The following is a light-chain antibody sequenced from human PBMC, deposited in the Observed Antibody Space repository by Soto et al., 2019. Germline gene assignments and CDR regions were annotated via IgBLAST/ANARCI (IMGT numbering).Light chain of an antibody. J-gene: IGKJ2*01. CDR2: GSS. V-gene: IGKV3-20*01. CDR3: QQYGSSPPYT. CDR1: ENVSNNY. Sequence: EVVLTQSPGTLSLSPGERATLSCRASENVSNNYLAWYQQKPGQAPRLLIFGSSDRAAGIPGRFSGSGSGTAFTLTISRLEPEDFAVYYCQQYGSSPPYTFGQGTKLEIK.